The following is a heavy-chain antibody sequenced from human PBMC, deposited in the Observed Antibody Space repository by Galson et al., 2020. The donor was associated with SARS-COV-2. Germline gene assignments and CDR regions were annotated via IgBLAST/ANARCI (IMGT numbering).Heavy chain of an antibody. CDR1: EFTFTIYA. CDR3: AKQAGYYDSSAYYYYFDY. Sequence: GESLKISCAASEFTFTIYAMTWVRQAPGKGLEWVASISGSGTGTFYAESVKGRFNISRDNSKNTLYLQMSSLRAEDTALYYCAKQAGYYDSSAYYYYFDYWGQGALVTVSS. CDR2: ISGSGTGT. D-gene: IGHD3-22*01. J-gene: IGHJ4*02. V-gene: IGHV3-23*01.